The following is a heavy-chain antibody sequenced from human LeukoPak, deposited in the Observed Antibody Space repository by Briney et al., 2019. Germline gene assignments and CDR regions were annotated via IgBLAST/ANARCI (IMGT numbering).Heavy chain of an antibody. J-gene: IGHJ4*02. Sequence: GRSLRLSCAASGFTFSSYAMHWVRQAPGKGLEWVAVISYDGSNKYYADSVKGRFTISRDNSKNTLYLQMNSLRAEDTAMYYCARERKSGWLERTYNFDYGGQGTLVTVSS. V-gene: IGHV3-30*04. CDR3: ARERKSGWLERTYNFDY. D-gene: IGHD1-1*01. CDR1: GFTFSSYA. CDR2: ISYDGSNK.